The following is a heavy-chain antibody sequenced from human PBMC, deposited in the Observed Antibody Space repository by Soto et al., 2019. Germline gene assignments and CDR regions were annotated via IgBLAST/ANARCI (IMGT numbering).Heavy chain of an antibody. Sequence: SETLSLTCAVSGGSISSGGYSWSWIRQPPGKGLEWIGYIYHSGSTYYNPSLKSRVSISVDRSKNQFSLKLSSVTAADTAVYYCASSSTSGYGADCFDPWGQGTLVTVSS. D-gene: IGHD2-2*01. J-gene: IGHJ5*02. CDR2: IYHSGST. V-gene: IGHV4-30-2*01. CDR3: ASSSTSGYGADCFDP. CDR1: GGSISSGGYS.